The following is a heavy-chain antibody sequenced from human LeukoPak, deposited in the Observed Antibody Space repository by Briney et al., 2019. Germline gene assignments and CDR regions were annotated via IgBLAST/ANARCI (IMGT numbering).Heavy chain of an antibody. CDR2: ISSNGGST. Sequence: SGGSLRLSCSASGFTFSSYAMHWVRQAPGKGLEYVSAISSNGGSTYYADSVKGRFTISRDNSKNTLYLKMSSLRAEDTAVYYCVKEASCSSSGGFDYWGQGTLVTVSS. J-gene: IGHJ4*02. V-gene: IGHV3-64D*09. CDR3: VKEASCSSSGGFDY. D-gene: IGHD6-6*01. CDR1: GFTFSSYA.